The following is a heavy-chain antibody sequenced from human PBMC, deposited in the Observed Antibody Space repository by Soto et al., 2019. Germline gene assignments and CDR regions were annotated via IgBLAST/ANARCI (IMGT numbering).Heavy chain of an antibody. CDR1: GYTFTSYY. D-gene: IGHD2-2*01. CDR3: ASSSCSSTSCYAHYYYYVMDV. CDR2: INPSGGST. V-gene: IGHV1-46*01. Sequence: GASVKVSCKASGYTFTSYYMHWVRQAPGQGLEWMGIINPSGGSTSYAQKFQGRVTMTRDTSTSTVYMELSSLRSEDTAVYYCASSSCSSTSCYAHYYYYVMDVWGQGTTVTVSS. J-gene: IGHJ6*02.